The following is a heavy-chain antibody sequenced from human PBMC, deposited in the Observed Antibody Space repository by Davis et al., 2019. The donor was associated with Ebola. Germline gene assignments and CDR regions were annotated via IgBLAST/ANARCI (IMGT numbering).Heavy chain of an antibody. CDR2: IIPIFGTA. Sequence: SVKVSCKASGGTFSSYAISWVRQAPGQGLEWMGGIIPIFGTANYAQKFQGRVTITADESTSTAYMELSSLRSEDTAVYYCARAWGGGYCSGGSCSNWFDPWGQGTLVTVSS. CDR1: GGTFSSYA. CDR3: ARAWGGGYCSGGSCSNWFDP. D-gene: IGHD2-15*01. J-gene: IGHJ5*02. V-gene: IGHV1-69*13.